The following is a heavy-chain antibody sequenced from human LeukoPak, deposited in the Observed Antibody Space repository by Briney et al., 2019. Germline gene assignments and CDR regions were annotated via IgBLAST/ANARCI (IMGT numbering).Heavy chain of an antibody. Sequence: AGGSLRLSCAASGFTFSSYAMSWVRQAPGKGLEWVSSISSSSSYIYYADSVKGRFTISRDNAKNSLYLQMNSLRAEDTAVYYCARDFYSSGWYYGMDVWGQGTTVTVSS. J-gene: IGHJ6*02. CDR2: ISSSSSYI. CDR3: ARDFYSSGWYYGMDV. V-gene: IGHV3-21*01. D-gene: IGHD6-19*01. CDR1: GFTFSSYA.